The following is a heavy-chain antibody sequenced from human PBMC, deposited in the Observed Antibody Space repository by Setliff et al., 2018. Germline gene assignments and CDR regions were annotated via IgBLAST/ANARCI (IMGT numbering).Heavy chain of an antibody. D-gene: IGHD1-26*01. CDR1: GGSIRNYY. Sequence: SETLSLTCTVSGGSIRNYYWSWIRQPPGKGLEWIGYMYYSGSTNYNPSFKSRVTISVDTSKNQFSLKLSSVTAADTAVYYCARHPSSGSYYGGSIFYFDDWGPGILVTVSS. V-gene: IGHV4-59*01. J-gene: IGHJ4*02. CDR2: MYYSGST. CDR3: ARHPSSGSYYGGSIFYFDD.